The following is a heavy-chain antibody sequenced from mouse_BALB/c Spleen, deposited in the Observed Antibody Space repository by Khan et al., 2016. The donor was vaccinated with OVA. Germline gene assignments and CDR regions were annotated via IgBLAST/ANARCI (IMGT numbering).Heavy chain of an antibody. CDR3: WILL. V-gene: IGHV6-6*02. Sequence: EVELVESGGGLVQPGGSMKLSCVASGFTFSNYWMNWVRQSPEKGLEWVAEIRLKSDDYVTHYAESVKGRFTISRDDSKSSVYLQRNNVRAEDAGIYYGWILLWGQGTTLTVSS. CDR2: IRLKSDDYVT. J-gene: IGHJ2*01. CDR1: GFTFSNYW.